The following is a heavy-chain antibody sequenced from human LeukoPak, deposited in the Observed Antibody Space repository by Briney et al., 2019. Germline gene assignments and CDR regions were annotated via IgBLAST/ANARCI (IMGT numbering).Heavy chain of an antibody. CDR2: IYYSGST. D-gene: IGHD2/OR15-2a*01. V-gene: IGHV4-39*07. CDR3: ARILYSNNIDY. J-gene: IGHJ4*02. CDR1: GGSISSSSYY. Sequence: SETLSLTCTVSGGSISSSSYYWGWIRQPPGKGLERIGSIYYSGSTYYNPSLKSRVTISVDTSKNQFSLKLSSVTAADTAVYYCARILYSNNIDYWGQGTLVTVSS.